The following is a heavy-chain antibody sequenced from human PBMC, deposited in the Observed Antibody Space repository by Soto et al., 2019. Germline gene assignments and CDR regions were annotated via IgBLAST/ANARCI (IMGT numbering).Heavy chain of an antibody. V-gene: IGHV2-5*02. CDR2: IFGDDDK. CDR1: GFSLTRNGVG. D-gene: IGHD2-8*01. J-gene: IGHJ4*02. Sequence: QITLKESGPTLVSPTQTLTLTCTFSGFSLTRNGVGVGWIRQTPGKALEWLAPIFGDDDKRYSPSLRNRLTITKDTSKNQVVLTMIAMDPEDTATYYCAHRGVCFYFGSWGQGTLVTVSS. CDR3: AHRGVCFYFGS.